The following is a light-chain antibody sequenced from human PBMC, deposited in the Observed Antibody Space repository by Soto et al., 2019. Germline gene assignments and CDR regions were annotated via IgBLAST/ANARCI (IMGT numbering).Light chain of an antibody. CDR1: QTVSSNF. Sequence: EIVLTQSPATLSLSPGDRGTLSSRASQTVSSNFLAWYQQKPGQAPRLLIYDTSTRATGIPARFSGSGSGTDFTLAISRVEPEDFAVYFCQQYADSPITFGQGTRLEIK. V-gene: IGKV3-20*01. J-gene: IGKJ5*01. CDR2: DTS. CDR3: QQYADSPIT.